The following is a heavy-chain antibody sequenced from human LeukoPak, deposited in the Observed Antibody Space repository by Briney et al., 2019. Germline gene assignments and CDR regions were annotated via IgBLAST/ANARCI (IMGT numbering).Heavy chain of an antibody. Sequence: SVKVSCKASGGTFSSYAISRVRQAPGQGLEWMGGIIPIFGTANYAQKFQGRVTITADESTSTAYMELSSLRSEDTAVYYCAAGLRFGELHYYYGMDVWGQGTTVTVSS. CDR1: GGTFSSYA. CDR2: IIPIFGTA. V-gene: IGHV1-69*13. D-gene: IGHD3-10*01. CDR3: AAGLRFGELHYYYGMDV. J-gene: IGHJ6*02.